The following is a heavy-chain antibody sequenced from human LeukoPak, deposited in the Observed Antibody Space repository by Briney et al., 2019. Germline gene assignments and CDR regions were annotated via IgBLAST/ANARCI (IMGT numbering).Heavy chain of an antibody. Sequence: PSETLSLTCTVSGGSISSSSYYWGWIRQPPGKGLEWIGSIYYSGSTYYNPSLKSRVTISVDTSKNQFSLKLSSVTAADTAVYYCARDITMIGRTPNWFDPWGQGTLVTVSS. V-gene: IGHV4-39*07. CDR1: GGSISSSSYY. CDR3: ARDITMIGRTPNWFDP. J-gene: IGHJ5*02. D-gene: IGHD3-22*01. CDR2: IYYSGST.